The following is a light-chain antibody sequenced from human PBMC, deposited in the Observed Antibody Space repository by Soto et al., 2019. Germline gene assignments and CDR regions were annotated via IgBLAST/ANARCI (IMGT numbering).Light chain of an antibody. Sequence: QSALTQPRSVSGSPGQSVTISCTGTSSDVGGYKFVSWYQQHPGKAPKFMIYEVSKWPSGVPDRFSGSKSGNTAFLTISGLQAEDEADYYCCSYAGFYTSVFGTGTKVTVL. CDR3: CSYAGFYTSV. V-gene: IGLV2-11*01. J-gene: IGLJ1*01. CDR1: SSDVGGYKF. CDR2: EVS.